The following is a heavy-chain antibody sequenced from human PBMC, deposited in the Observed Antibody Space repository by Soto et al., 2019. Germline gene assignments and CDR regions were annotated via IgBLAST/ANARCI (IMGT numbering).Heavy chain of an antibody. Sequence: PGGSLRLSCTASGFAFNSHDFNWVRQAPGKGLEWISYISRTANTIYYADSVKGRFTISRDNAKNSLYLQMNSLRAEDTAVYYCARFYAAIYYYGMDVWGQGTTVTAP. J-gene: IGHJ6*02. CDR3: ARFYAAIYYYGMDV. V-gene: IGHV3-48*03. CDR1: GFAFNSHD. D-gene: IGHD2-2*01. CDR2: ISRTANTI.